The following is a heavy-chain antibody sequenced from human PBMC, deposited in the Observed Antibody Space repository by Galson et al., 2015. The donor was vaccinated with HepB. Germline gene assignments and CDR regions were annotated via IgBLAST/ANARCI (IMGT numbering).Heavy chain of an antibody. Sequence: SLRLSCAASGFTFSSYAMHWVRQAPGKGLEYVSAISSNGGSTYYADSVKGRFTISRDNSKNTLYLQMSSLRAEDTAVYYCVKDHSISGIAAAGIAAQPLHLWGRGTLVTVSS. CDR3: VKDHSISGIAAAGIAAQPLHL. V-gene: IGHV3-64D*06. CDR2: ISSNGGST. J-gene: IGHJ2*01. CDR1: GFTFSSYA. D-gene: IGHD6-13*01.